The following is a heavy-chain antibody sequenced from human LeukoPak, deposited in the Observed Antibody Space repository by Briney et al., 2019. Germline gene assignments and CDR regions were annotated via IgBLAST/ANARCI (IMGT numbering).Heavy chain of an antibody. V-gene: IGHV3-30*18. CDR3: AKDGFWTTRTSYHGAHFFDF. D-gene: IGHD2-2*01. Sequence: GGSLRLSCAASGFTFSSYGIHWVRQAPGKGLEWVAAISYDGSNDYYKDSVKGRFTISRDNSKNIVYLQMNSLRPEDTAVHHCAKDGFWTTRTSYHGAHFFDFWGQGTLVTVSS. CDR2: ISYDGSND. J-gene: IGHJ4*02. CDR1: GFTFSSYG.